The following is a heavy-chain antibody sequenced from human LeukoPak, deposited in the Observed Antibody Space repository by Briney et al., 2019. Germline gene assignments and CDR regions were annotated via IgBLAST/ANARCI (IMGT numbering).Heavy chain of an antibody. CDR1: GGSISSYY. V-gene: IGHV4-59*01. D-gene: IGHD1-26*01. CDR2: IYYRGST. J-gene: IGHJ3*02. Sequence: SETLSLTCTVSGGSISSYYWSWIRQPPGKGLEWIGYIYYRGSTNYNPSLKSRVTISVDTSKNQFSLKLSSVTAADTAVYYCARGNSGSYSGAFDIWGQGTMVTVSS. CDR3: ARGNSGSYSGAFDI.